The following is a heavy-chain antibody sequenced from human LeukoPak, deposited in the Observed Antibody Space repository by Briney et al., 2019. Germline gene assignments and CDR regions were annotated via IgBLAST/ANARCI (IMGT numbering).Heavy chain of an antibody. CDR3: ARFPGDY. V-gene: IGHV3-48*03. CDR2: ISSSGSTI. Sequence: GGALGLSFAAPGFHFSSYEMNWGRPAPGKGLEWISYISSSGSTIYYADSVKGRFTISRDNAKNSLYLQMNSLRAEDTAVYYCARFPGDYWGQGTLVTVSS. J-gene: IGHJ4*02. CDR1: GFHFSSYE.